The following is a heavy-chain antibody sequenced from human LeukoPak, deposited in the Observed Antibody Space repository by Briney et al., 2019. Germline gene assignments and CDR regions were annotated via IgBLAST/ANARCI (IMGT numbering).Heavy chain of an antibody. CDR2: INHSGST. CDR3: AREGASGWNYGGGYMDI. J-gene: IGHJ6*03. D-gene: IGHD4-23*01. CDR1: GGSISSSSYY. V-gene: IGHV4-39*07. Sequence: SETLSLTCTVSGGSISSSSYYWSWIRQPPGKGLEWIGEINHSGSTNYNPSLKSRVTISVDTSKNQFSLKLSSVTAADTAVYYCAREGASGWNYGGGYMDIWGKGTTVTVSS.